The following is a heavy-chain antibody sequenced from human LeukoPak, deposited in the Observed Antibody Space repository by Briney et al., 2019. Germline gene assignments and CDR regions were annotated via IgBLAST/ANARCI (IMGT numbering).Heavy chain of an antibody. CDR3: ARDSGIAAAGMSNDAFDI. J-gene: IGHJ3*02. V-gene: IGHV3-53*01. Sequence: GGSLRLSCAASGFTVSSNYMSCVRQAPGKGLEWVSVIYSGGSTYYADSVKGRFTISRDNSKNTLYLQMNSLRAEDTAVYYCARDSGIAAAGMSNDAFDIWGQGTMITVSS. CDR2: IYSGGST. CDR1: GFTVSSNY. D-gene: IGHD6-13*01.